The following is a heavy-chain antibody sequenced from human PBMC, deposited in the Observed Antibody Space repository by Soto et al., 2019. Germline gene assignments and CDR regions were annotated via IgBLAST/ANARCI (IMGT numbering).Heavy chain of an antibody. CDR3: ASDSGYVDV. Sequence: QPGGSLRLSCAASGFTFSNYWMSWVRQAPGKGLEWVANIKQDGSEKYYVDSVKGRFTISRDNAKNSLYLQMNSLRAEDTAVYYCASDSGYVDVWGQGTTVTVSS. CDR1: GFTFSNYW. CDR2: IKQDGSEK. J-gene: IGHJ6*02. D-gene: IGHD5-12*01. V-gene: IGHV3-7*05.